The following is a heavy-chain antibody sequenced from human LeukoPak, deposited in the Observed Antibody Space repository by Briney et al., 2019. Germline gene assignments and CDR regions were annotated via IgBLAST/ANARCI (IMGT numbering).Heavy chain of an antibody. J-gene: IGHJ4*02. CDR3: GKEGGLYDSGGYFDY. V-gene: IGHV3-23*01. CDR2: VSSSGGRT. D-gene: IGHD3-3*01. Sequence: GGSLRLSCAASGFTFSSYAMSWVRQAPGKGLEWVSTVSSSGGRTYYADSVKGRFTISRDSSQNTLYLQMNSLRADDTAVYYCGKEGGLYDSGGYFDYWAQGTLVTVSS. CDR1: GFTFSSYA.